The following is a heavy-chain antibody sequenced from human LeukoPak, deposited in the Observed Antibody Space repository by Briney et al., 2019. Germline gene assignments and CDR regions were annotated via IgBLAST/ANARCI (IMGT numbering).Heavy chain of an antibody. CDR2: INEDGTEK. V-gene: IGHV3-7*03. J-gene: IGHJ4*02. CDR3: AKDHSRFTY. CDR1: GFTFTKYW. Sequence: GGSLRLSCAASGFTFTKYWLTWVRQAPGKGLEWVANINEDGTEKHYVDSVKGRFTISRDNAKNSLYLRMNSLRAEDTAMYYCAKDHSRFTYWGQGTLVTVSS. D-gene: IGHD2-15*01.